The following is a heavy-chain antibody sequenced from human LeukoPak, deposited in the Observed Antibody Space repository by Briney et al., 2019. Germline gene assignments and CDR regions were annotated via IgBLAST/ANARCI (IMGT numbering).Heavy chain of an antibody. D-gene: IGHD2-2*01. CDR3: AKMEYCSSTSRYGMDV. Sequence: PGGSLRLSCAASGFTFSSYAMSWVRQAPGKGLEWVSAISGSGGSTYYADSVKGRFTISRDNSKNTLYLQMNSLRAEDTAVYYCAKMEYCSSTSRYGMDVWGQGTTVTVSS. CDR2: ISGSGGST. CDR1: GFTFSSYA. V-gene: IGHV3-23*01. J-gene: IGHJ6*02.